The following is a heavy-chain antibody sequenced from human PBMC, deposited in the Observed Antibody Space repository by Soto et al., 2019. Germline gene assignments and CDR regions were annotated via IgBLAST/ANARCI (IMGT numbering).Heavy chain of an antibody. CDR1: GFTFSSYA. V-gene: IGHV3-23*01. Sequence: EVQLLASGGGLVQPGGSLRLSCAASGFTFSSYAMSWVRQAPGKGLEWVSAISGSGGSTYYADSVKGRFTISRDNSKNTLYLQMNSLRAEDTAVYYCAKDGATDYYYYYGMDVWGQGTTVTVSS. J-gene: IGHJ6*02. D-gene: IGHD4-4*01. CDR3: AKDGATDYYYYYGMDV. CDR2: ISGSGGST.